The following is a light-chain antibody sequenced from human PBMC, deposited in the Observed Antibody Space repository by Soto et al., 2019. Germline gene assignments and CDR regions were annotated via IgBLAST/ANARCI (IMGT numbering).Light chain of an antibody. CDR2: DVN. CDR1: SSDVGGYDY. J-gene: IGLJ2*01. CDR3: SSYTSSITLV. V-gene: IGLV2-14*03. Sequence: QAVVTQPASVSGSPGQSITISCTGTSSDVGGYDYVSWYQQHPGKAPKLMLYDVNNRPSGVSNRFSGSKSGNTASLTISGLQAEDEADYYCSSYTSSITLVFGAGTKVTVL.